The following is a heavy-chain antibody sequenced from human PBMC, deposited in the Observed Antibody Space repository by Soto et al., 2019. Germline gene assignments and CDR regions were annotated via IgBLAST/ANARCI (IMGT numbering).Heavy chain of an antibody. CDR3: ARVNYGDYYYGVDV. D-gene: IGHD4-17*01. V-gene: IGHV4-59*01. J-gene: IGHJ6*02. CDR2: ISYTGSA. Sequence: SETLSLTCTVSGGSINYSYWTWIRQPPGKGLEWIGYISYTGSANYNASLKSRLTISVDTSKDQFSLKLSSVTAADTALYYCARVNYGDYYYGVDVWGQGTTVTVSS. CDR1: GGSINYSY.